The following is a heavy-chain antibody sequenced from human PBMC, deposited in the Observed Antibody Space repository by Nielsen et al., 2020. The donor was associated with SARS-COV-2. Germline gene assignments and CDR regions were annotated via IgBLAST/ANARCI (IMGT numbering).Heavy chain of an antibody. CDR3: ARASYCSGGSCYSGYYYGMDV. J-gene: IGHJ6*02. Sequence: ASVKVSCKASGGTFSSYAISWVRQAPGQGLEWMGWINPNSGGTNYAQKFQGWVTMTRDTSISTAYMELSRLRSDDTAVYYCARASYCSGGSCYSGYYYGMDVWGQGTTVTVSS. CDR1: GGTFSSYA. V-gene: IGHV1-2*04. D-gene: IGHD2-15*01. CDR2: INPNSGGT.